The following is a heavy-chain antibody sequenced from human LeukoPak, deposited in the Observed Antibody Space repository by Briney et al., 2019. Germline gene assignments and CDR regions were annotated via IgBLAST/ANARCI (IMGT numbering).Heavy chain of an antibody. D-gene: IGHD3-10*01. CDR1: GGSFSGYY. Sequence: SETLSLTCAVYGGSFSGYYWSWIRQPPGKGLEWIGEINHSGNTNYNPSLKSRVTISVDTSKNQFSLKLSSVTAADTAVYYCARQRITMVRGVRSAFDIWGQGTMVTVSS. V-gene: IGHV4-34*01. CDR2: INHSGNT. J-gene: IGHJ3*02. CDR3: ARQRITMVRGVRSAFDI.